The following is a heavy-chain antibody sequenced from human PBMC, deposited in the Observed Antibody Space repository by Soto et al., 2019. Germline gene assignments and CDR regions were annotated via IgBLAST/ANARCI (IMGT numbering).Heavy chain of an antibody. Sequence: XSVKVSCKASVYIFSTYDISWLRQAPGQGPEWMGRISPKNGNTNYAQNFQDRVTMTADTSSSTAYMELRGLRSDDTAKYYCATSYDSGFDHWGQGTLVTVSS. V-gene: IGHV1-18*04. CDR1: VYIFSTYD. CDR2: ISPKNGNT. D-gene: IGHD3-3*01. J-gene: IGHJ5*02. CDR3: ATSYDSGFDH.